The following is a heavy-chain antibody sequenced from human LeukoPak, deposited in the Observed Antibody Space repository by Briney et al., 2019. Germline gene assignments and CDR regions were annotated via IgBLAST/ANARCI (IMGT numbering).Heavy chain of an antibody. J-gene: IGHJ4*02. D-gene: IGHD4-17*01. CDR2: IYPGGSDT. Sequence: GESLKISCKGSGYSFTSYWIGWVRQMPGKGLEWMGIIYPGGSDTRYSPSFQGQVTISADKSISTAYLQWSSLKASDTAMYYCARHGYGDYPDTIFDYWGQGTLVTVSS. CDR3: ARHGYGDYPDTIFDY. CDR1: GYSFTSYW. V-gene: IGHV5-51*01.